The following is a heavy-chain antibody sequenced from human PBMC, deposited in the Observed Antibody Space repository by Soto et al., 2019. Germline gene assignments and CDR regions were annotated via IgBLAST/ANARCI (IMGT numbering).Heavy chain of an antibody. CDR1: GGSISGGGFS. CDR2: ILHTGGT. D-gene: IGHD1-1*01. J-gene: IGHJ4*02. Sequence: SETLSLTCAVSGGSISGGGFSWSWIRQPPGKGLEWIGYILHTGGTQYNPSLKSRVSMSVDKSKNQFSLHLTSVTAADTAVYYCARLQFSEGSDCWGQGALVAVSS. CDR3: ARLQFSEGSDC. V-gene: IGHV4-30-2*01.